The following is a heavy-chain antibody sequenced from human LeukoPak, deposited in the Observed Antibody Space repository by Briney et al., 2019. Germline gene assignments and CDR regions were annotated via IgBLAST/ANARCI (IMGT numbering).Heavy chain of an antibody. V-gene: IGHV1-46*01. CDR1: GYTFTSYY. D-gene: IGHD2-8*01. Sequence: GASVKVSCKASGYTFTSYYIHWVRQAPGQGLEWMGVINPSGGGTSYAQKFQGRVTMTRDTSTSTVYRDLRSLRSEDTAVYFCARDMLAVPSNWFDPWGQGTLVTVSS. CDR2: INPSGGGT. CDR3: ARDMLAVPSNWFDP. J-gene: IGHJ5*02.